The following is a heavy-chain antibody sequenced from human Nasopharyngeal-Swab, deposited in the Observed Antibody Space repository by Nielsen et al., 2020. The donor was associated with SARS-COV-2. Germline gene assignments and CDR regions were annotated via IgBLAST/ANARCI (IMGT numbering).Heavy chain of an antibody. V-gene: IGHV3-53*01. D-gene: IGHD6-19*01. Sequence: GGSLRLSCAASGFTVSSNYMNWVRQAPGKGLEWVSVIYSGGSTYYADSVKGRFTISRDNSKNTLYLQMNSLRAEDTAVYYCARDLYRQQWPLYNYYGMDVWGQGTTVTVSS. CDR3: ARDLYRQQWPLYNYYGMDV. CDR1: GFTVSSNY. CDR2: IYSGGST. J-gene: IGHJ6*02.